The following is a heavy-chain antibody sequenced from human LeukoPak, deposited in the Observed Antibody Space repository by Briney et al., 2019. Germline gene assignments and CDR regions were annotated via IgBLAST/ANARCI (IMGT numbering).Heavy chain of an antibody. CDR1: GFTFSSYS. CDR3: ARAGFTLYYFDY. CDR2: ISSSSSYI. D-gene: IGHD1-14*01. V-gene: IGHV3-21*01. J-gene: IGHJ4*02. Sequence: GGSLRLSCAASGFTFSSYSMNWVRQAPGKGLEWVSSISSSSSYIYYADSVKGRFTISRDNAKNSLYLQMNSLRAEDTAVYYCARAGFTLYYFDYGGRGTLVTVSS.